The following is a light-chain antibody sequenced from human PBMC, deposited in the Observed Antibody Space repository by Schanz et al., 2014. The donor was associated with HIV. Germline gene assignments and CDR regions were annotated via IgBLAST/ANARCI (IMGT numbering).Light chain of an antibody. Sequence: EIVMTQSPATLSVSPGERATLSCRASQSVSTHLAWYQQKPGQAPTLLIYGASKRATGIPDRFIGSGSGTDFTLTINRLEPEDFAVYYCQQYGTSLITFGQGTRLEI. J-gene: IGKJ5*01. V-gene: IGKV3-20*01. CDR1: QSVSTH. CDR3: QQYGTSLIT. CDR2: GAS.